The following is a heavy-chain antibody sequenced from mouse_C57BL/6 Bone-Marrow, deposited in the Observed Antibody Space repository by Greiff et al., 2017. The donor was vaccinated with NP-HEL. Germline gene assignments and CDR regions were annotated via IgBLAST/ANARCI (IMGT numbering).Heavy chain of an antibody. J-gene: IGHJ4*01. Sequence: EVKLVESVAELVRPGASVKLSCTASGFNIKNTYMHWVKQRPEQGLEWIGRIDPANGNTKYAPKFQGKATITADTSSNTAYLQLSSLTSEDTAIYYCAEGYYGHYYAMDYWGQGTSVTVSS. CDR2: IDPANGNT. CDR3: AEGYYGHYYAMDY. D-gene: IGHD1-1*01. CDR1: GFNIKNTY. V-gene: IGHV14-3*01.